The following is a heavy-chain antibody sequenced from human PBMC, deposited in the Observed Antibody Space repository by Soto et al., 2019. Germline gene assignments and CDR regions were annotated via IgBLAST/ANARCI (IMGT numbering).Heavy chain of an antibody. CDR2: IIPIFSTP. J-gene: IGHJ5*02. CDR3: ARPIQYYFDTSAQSAWFDP. Sequence: SVKVSCKASGGTYSNYAISWVRQAPGQGLEWMGGIIPIFSTPNYAQKFQGRVTITADESTSTAYMELSSLRSEDTAVYYCARPIQYYFDTSAQSAWFDPWGQGTLVTVSS. D-gene: IGHD3-22*01. CDR1: GGTYSNYA. V-gene: IGHV1-69*13.